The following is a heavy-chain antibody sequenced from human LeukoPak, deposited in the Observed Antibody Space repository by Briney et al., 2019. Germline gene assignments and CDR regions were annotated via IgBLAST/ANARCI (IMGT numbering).Heavy chain of an antibody. CDR2: ISADGGST. J-gene: IGHJ4*02. V-gene: IGHV3-43*02. Sequence: GGSLRLSCVASGLKFDDSAMHWVRQAPGKGLEWVSLISADGGSTFSADSVKDRFSISRDNSKNSLYLQMNSLRSEDTAMYYCAKESGKFDYWGQGTLVAVSS. CDR3: AKESGKFDY. CDR1: GLKFDDSA.